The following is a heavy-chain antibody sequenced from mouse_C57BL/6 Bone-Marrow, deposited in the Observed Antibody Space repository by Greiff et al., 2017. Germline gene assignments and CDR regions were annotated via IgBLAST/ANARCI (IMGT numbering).Heavy chain of an antibody. Sequence: EVKVVESGGDLVKPGGSLKLSCAASGFTFSSYGMSWVRQTPDKRLEWVATISSGGSYTYYPDSVKGRFTISRDNAKNTLYLQMSSLKSEDTAMYYCARHQLLRFAYWGQGTLVTVSA. CDR3: ARHQLLRFAY. CDR2: ISSGGSYT. D-gene: IGHD2-12*01. V-gene: IGHV5-6*01. CDR1: GFTFSSYG. J-gene: IGHJ3*01.